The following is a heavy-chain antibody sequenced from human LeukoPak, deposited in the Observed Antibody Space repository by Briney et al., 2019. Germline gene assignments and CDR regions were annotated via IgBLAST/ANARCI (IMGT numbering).Heavy chain of an antibody. CDR3: ARDIATTGALNWFDP. J-gene: IGHJ5*02. Sequence: GGSLRLSCAASGFTFSSYWMSWVRQAPGKGLEWVANIKQDGSEKYYVDSVKGRFTISRDNAKNSLYLQMNSLRAEDTAVYYCARDIATTGALNWFDPWGQGTLVTVSS. D-gene: IGHD6-13*01. CDR1: GFTFSSYW. CDR2: IKQDGSEK. V-gene: IGHV3-7*03.